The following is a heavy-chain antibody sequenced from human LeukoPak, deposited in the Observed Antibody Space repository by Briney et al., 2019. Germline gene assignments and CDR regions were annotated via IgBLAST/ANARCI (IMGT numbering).Heavy chain of an antibody. J-gene: IGHJ5*02. CDR1: GFTVSSNH. CDR2: IYSGGST. CDR3: ARGPGSGSYFNWFDP. Sequence: GGSLRLSCAASGFTVSSNHMSWVRQAPGKGLEWVSVIYSGGSTYYADSVKGRFTISRDNSKNTLYLQMNSLRAEDTAVYYCARGPGSGSYFNWFDPWGQGTLVTVSS. D-gene: IGHD3-10*01. V-gene: IGHV3-53*01.